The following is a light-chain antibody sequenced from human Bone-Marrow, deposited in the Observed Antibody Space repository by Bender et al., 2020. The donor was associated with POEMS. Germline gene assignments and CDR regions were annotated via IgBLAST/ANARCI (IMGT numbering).Light chain of an antibody. CDR3: CSYAGSTTYV. Sequence: QSVLTQPPSASGTPGQTVAISCSGSNSNIGSHYVFWYQQLPGAAPKLLIFMNNQRPSGVPDRFSGSKSGNTASLTISGLQTEDEADYYCCSYAGSTTYVFGTGTKVTVL. J-gene: IGLJ1*01. V-gene: IGLV1-47*01. CDR2: MNN. CDR1: NSNIGSHY.